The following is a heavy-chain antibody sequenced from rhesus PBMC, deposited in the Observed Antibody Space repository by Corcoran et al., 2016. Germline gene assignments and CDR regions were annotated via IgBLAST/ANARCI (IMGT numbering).Heavy chain of an antibody. V-gene: IGHV4-80*01. J-gene: IGHJ3*01. CDR2: INGNIGRT. CDR3: ARYGIAAAPDDAFDF. CDR1: GGSFSSYW. Sequence: QVQLQESGPGLVKPSETLSLTCAVSGGSFSSYWWSWIRKPPGKGLEWIGEINGNIGRTNYNPSLKSRVTISKDAAKNEFSLKLSSVTAAATAVYYCARYGIAAAPDDAFDFWGQGLRVTVSS. D-gene: IGHD6-25*01.